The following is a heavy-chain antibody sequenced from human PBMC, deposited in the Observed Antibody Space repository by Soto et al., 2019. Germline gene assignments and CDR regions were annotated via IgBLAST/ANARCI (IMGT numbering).Heavy chain of an antibody. D-gene: IGHD3-22*01. V-gene: IGHV4-59*12. CDR1: GVSISSYY. J-gene: IGHJ3*02. CDR2: IYYSGST. Sequence: SETLSLTCTVSGVSISSYYWSWIRQPPGKGLEWIGYIYYSGSTNYNPSLKSRVTISVDTSKNQFSLKLSSVTAADTAVYYCARGHGYYDSSGWAYAFDIWGQGTMVTVSS. CDR3: ARGHGYYDSSGWAYAFDI.